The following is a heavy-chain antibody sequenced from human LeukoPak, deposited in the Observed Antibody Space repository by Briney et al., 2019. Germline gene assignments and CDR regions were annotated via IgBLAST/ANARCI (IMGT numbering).Heavy chain of an antibody. Sequence: QSGGSLRLSCAASGFTFSSYAMHWVRQAPGKGLEWVAVISYDGSNKYYADSVKGRFTISRDNSKNTLYLQMNSLRAEDTAVYYCARGFGYSLVAHYFDYWGQGTLVTVSS. D-gene: IGHD2/OR15-2a*01. CDR2: ISYDGSNK. V-gene: IGHV3-30-3*01. J-gene: IGHJ4*02. CDR3: ARGFGYSLVAHYFDY. CDR1: GFTFSSYA.